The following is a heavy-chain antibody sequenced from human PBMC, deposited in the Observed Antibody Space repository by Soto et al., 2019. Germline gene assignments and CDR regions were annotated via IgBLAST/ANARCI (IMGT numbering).Heavy chain of an antibody. Sequence: SETLSLTCAVYGGSFSGYYWSWIRQPPGKGLEWIGEINHSGSTNYNPSLKSRVTISVDTSKNQFYLKLSSVTAADTAVYYCASGSQHTKRGILPGDYFDYWGQGTLVTVSS. CDR1: GGSFSGYY. V-gene: IGHV4-34*01. CDR3: ASGSQHTKRGILPGDYFDY. J-gene: IGHJ4*02. CDR2: INHSGST. D-gene: IGHD3-9*01.